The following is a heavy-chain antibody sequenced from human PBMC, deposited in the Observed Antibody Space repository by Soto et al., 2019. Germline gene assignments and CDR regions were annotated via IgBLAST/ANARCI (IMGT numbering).Heavy chain of an antibody. CDR3: ARDGMTTGDT. D-gene: IGHD2-21*02. CDR2: VFSSVSA. Sequence: TLSLTCIVSGVSVRSYTWSWVRQPANKGLECIGRVFSSVSATYNPSLKSRVSISMDTPENRISLKLDSVTAADAGVYFCARDGMTTGDTWGPGXLVTVYS. V-gene: IGHV4-4*07. CDR1: GVSVRSYT. J-gene: IGHJ4*02.